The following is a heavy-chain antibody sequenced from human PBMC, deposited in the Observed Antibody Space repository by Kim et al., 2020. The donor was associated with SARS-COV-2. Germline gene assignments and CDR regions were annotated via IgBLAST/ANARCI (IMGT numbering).Heavy chain of an antibody. CDR3: ARLPPSHGMDV. Sequence: SETLSLTCTVSGGSIRSYFWNWIRQSPGKGLEWIGYIYYTGSTKYNPSLESRVIISEDTSKNHFSLNLSSVTAADTAVYYCARLPPSHGMDVWGQGTTVTVSS. V-gene: IGHV4-59*08. CDR2: IYYTGST. CDR1: GGSIRSYF. J-gene: IGHJ6*02.